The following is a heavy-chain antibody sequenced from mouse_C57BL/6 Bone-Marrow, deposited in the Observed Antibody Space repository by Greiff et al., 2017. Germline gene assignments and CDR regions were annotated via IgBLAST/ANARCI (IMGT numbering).Heavy chain of an antibody. CDR1: GYTFTSYW. CDR3: ATDIWYFDV. Sequence: QVQLQQPGAELVQPGASVKMSCKASGYTFTSYWITWVKQRPGQGLEWIGDIYPGSGSTNYNEKFKGKATLTVDTSSRPAYMQLSSLTSEDPAVYYCATDIWYFDVWGTGTTVTVSS. V-gene: IGHV1-55*01. J-gene: IGHJ1*03. CDR2: IYPGSGST.